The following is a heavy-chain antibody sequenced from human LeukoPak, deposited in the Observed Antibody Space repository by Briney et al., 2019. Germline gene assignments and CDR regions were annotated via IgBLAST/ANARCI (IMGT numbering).Heavy chain of an antibody. CDR2: MNPNSGNT. D-gene: IGHD3-16*01. CDR1: GYTFTSYD. V-gene: IGHV1-8*01. Sequence: GASVKVSCKASGYTFTSYDINWVRQATGQGLEWIGWMNPNSGNTGYAQKFQGRVTMTRNTSISTAYVELSSLRSEDTAVYYCARGPSYVVTFGGVINWFDPWGQGTLVTVSS. J-gene: IGHJ5*02. CDR3: ARGPSYVVTFGGVINWFDP.